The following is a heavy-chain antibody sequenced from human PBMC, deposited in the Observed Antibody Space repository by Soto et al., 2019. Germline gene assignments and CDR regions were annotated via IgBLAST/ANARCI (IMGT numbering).Heavy chain of an antibody. CDR2: ISAYNGNT. Sequence: ASVKVSCKASGYTFTSYGISWVRQAAGQGLEWMGWISAYNGNTNYAQKLQGRVTMTTDTSTSAAYMELRSLRSDDTAVYYCARGGYYDSRGYYAEYWGQGTLVSVSS. D-gene: IGHD3-22*01. J-gene: IGHJ4*02. V-gene: IGHV1-18*01. CDR3: ARGGYYDSRGYYAEY. CDR1: GYTFTSYG.